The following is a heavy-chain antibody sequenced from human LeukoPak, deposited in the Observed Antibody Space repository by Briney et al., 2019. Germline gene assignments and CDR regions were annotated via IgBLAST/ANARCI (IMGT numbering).Heavy chain of an antibody. J-gene: IGHJ4*02. V-gene: IGHV3-30*04. Sequence: GGSLRLSCAASGFTFSSYAMHWVRQAPGKGPEWVAVISYDGSNKYYADSVKGRFTISRDNSKNTLYLQMNSLRAEDTAVYYCARDQGYSGYGLFDYWGQGTLVTVSS. CDR1: GFTFSSYA. CDR3: ARDQGYSGYGLFDY. CDR2: ISYDGSNK. D-gene: IGHD5-12*01.